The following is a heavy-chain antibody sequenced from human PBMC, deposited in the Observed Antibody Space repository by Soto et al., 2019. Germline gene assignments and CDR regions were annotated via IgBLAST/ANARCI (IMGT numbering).Heavy chain of an antibody. V-gene: IGHV3-30-3*01. Sequence: QVQLVESGGGVVQPGRSLRLSCAASGFTFSNYAMHWVRQAPGKGLEWVALISDDGSNKYYADSVRARFTISTDNSRNMVFLQMNSLRAEDTAMYYCATAKPAMVRGSIRGAFKNWGQVTIVTVSS. J-gene: IGHJ3*02. CDR1: GFTFSNYA. CDR3: ATAKPAMVRGSIRGAFKN. CDR2: ISDDGSNK. D-gene: IGHD3-10*01.